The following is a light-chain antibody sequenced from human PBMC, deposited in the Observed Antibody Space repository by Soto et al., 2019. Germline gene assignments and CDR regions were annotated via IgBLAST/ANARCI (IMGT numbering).Light chain of an antibody. CDR1: QSVSSSY. CDR3: QQYGSPPPST. J-gene: IGKJ5*01. Sequence: EVVLTQSPGTLSLSPGERATLSCRASQSVSSSYLAWYQQKPGQAPRLLIYGASSRATGIPDRFSGSGSGTDFPLTISRLEPEDFAVYYCQQYGSPPPSTFG. CDR2: GAS. V-gene: IGKV3-20*01.